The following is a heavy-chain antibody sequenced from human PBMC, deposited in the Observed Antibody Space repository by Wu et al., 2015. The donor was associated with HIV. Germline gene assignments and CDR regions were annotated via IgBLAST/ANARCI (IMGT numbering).Heavy chain of an antibody. D-gene: IGHD6-6*01. J-gene: IGHJ6*03. CDR1: GYTFTSYY. CDR3: ARMYSSSSGYYYYYMDV. V-gene: IGHV1-46*01. CDR2: INPSGGST. Sequence: QVQLVQSGAEVKKPGASVKVSCKASGYTFTSYYMHWVRQAPGQGLEWMGIINPSGGSTSYAQKFQGRVTMTRDTSTSTVYMELSSLRSEDTAVYYCARMYSSSSGYYYYYMDVVGTKGPRSPSP.